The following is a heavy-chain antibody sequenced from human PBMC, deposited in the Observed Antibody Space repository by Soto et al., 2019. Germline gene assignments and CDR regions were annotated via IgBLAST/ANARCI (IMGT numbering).Heavy chain of an antibody. Sequence: ASVKVSCKASGYTFTSYGISWVRQAPGQGLEWMGWISAYNGNTNYAQKLQGRVTMTTDTSTSTAYMELRSLRSDDTAVYYCARWRRQTIAGATTYEYFDYWGQGTLVTVSS. J-gene: IGHJ4*02. CDR2: ISAYNGNT. V-gene: IGHV1-18*04. D-gene: IGHD1-26*01. CDR3: ARWRRQTIAGATTYEYFDY. CDR1: GYTFTSYG.